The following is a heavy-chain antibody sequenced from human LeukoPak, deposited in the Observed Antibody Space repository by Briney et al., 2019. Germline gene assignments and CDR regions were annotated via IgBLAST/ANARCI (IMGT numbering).Heavy chain of an antibody. J-gene: IGHJ4*02. Sequence: GGSLRLSCAAPGFTFSDYYMSWIRQAPGKGLEWILYISNSASVTYYADSVKGRFAISRDNVKNTLHLFMNSLRPEDTALYYCARAQWYIDFWGRGTLVTVSS. CDR1: GFTFSDYY. D-gene: IGHD2-8*02. CDR2: ISNSASVT. CDR3: ARAQWYIDF. V-gene: IGHV3-11*01.